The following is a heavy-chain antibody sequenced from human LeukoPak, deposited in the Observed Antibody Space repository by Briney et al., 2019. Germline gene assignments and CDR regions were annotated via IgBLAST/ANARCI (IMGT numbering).Heavy chain of an antibody. D-gene: IGHD3-10*01. Sequence: TTSQTLSLTCTVSGGSISIGGYYWSWIRQHPGKGLEWIGYIYYSGITYYNPSLKSRVTISVDTSKNQFSLCLSSVTAADTAVYYCARVTSGEFADYWGQGTLVTVSS. CDR3: ARVTSGEFADY. J-gene: IGHJ4*02. CDR2: IYYSGIT. CDR1: GGSISIGGYY. V-gene: IGHV4-31*03.